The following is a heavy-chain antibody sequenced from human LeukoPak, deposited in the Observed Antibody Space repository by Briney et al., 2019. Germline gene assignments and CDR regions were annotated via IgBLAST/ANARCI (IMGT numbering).Heavy chain of an antibody. J-gene: IGHJ4*02. D-gene: IGHD6-13*01. CDR2: IYPGDSDT. CDR3: ARQPEGIAAADHWEVFDY. V-gene: IGHV5-51*01. Sequence: KVGESLKISCKGSGYSFTSYWIGWVRQMPGKGLEWMGIIYPGDSDTRYSPSFQGQVTISADKSISTAYLQWSSLKASDTAMYYCARQPEGIAAADHWEVFDYWGQGTLVTVSS. CDR1: GYSFTSYW.